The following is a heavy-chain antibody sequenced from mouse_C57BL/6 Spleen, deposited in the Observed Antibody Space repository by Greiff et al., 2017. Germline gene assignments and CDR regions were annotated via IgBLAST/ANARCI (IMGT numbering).Heavy chain of an antibody. Sequence: VQLQQPGAELVKPGASVKLSCKASGYTFTSYWMHWVKQRPGQGLEWIGMIHPNSGSTNYNEKFKSKATLTVDKSSSTAYMQLSSLTSEDSAVYYCAPIYDGYYFQDGGKGTTLTVSS. CDR2: IHPNSGST. D-gene: IGHD2-3*01. CDR3: APIYDGYYFQD. CDR1: GYTFTSYW. V-gene: IGHV1-64*01. J-gene: IGHJ2*01.